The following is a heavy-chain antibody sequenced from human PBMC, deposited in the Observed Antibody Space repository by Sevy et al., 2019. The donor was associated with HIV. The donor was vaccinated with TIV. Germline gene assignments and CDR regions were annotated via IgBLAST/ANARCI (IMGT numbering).Heavy chain of an antibody. CDR2: ISASGGST. Sequence: GGSLRLSCAASGFPFSTHAMSWVRQAPGKGLEWVSAISASGGSTYYADSVKGRFTMSRENSKNMWYVQMNSLRAEDTAVYYCAKHGYTSGWRDAFDVWGQGTMVTVSS. CDR3: AKHGYTSGWRDAFDV. V-gene: IGHV3-23*01. D-gene: IGHD6-19*01. J-gene: IGHJ3*01. CDR1: GFPFSTHA.